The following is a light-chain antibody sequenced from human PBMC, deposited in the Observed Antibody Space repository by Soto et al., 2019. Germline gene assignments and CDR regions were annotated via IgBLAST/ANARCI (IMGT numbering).Light chain of an antibody. J-gene: IGKJ1*01. CDR1: QSVSSY. CDR2: DAS. CDR3: QQRSNWPVT. Sequence: EIVLTQSPGTLSLSPGERATLSCRSSQSVSSYLAWYQQKPGQAPRLLIYDASTRATGISARFSGSGSGTDFPLTISSLEPEDFAVYHCQQRSNWPVTFGQGTKVEVK. V-gene: IGKV3-11*01.